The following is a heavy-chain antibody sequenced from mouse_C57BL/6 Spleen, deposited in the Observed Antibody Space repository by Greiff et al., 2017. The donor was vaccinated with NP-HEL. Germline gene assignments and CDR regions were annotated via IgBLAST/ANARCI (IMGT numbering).Heavy chain of an antibody. V-gene: IGHV1-69*01. D-gene: IGHD1-1*01. CDR1: GYTFTSYW. CDR3: ARKDTTVLDY. CDR2: IDPSASYT. J-gene: IGHJ4*01. Sequence: QVQLQQPGAELVMPGASVKLSCKASGYTFTSYWMHWVKQRPGQGLEWIGEIDPSASYTNYNQKFKGKSTLTVDKSSSTAYMQLSSLTSEDSAVYYCARKDTTVLDYWGQGTSVTVSS.